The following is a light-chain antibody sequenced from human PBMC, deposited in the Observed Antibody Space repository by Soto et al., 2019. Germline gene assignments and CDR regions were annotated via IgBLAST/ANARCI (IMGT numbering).Light chain of an antibody. CDR3: QQDYNLLIFT. Sequence: PGERVTLSCRASQSVSSSYLTWYQQKPGQAPRLLIYGASTRATSIPARFSGSGSGTDFTLTISSLQPEDFAVYYCQQDYNLLIFTFGPGTKVDIK. V-gene: IGKV3D-7*01. CDR1: QSVSSSY. CDR2: GAS. J-gene: IGKJ3*01.